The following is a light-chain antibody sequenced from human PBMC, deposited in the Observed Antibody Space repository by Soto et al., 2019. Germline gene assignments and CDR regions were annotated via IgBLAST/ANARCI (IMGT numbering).Light chain of an antibody. Sequence: QSALTQPASVSGSPGQSIAISCTGTFSDVGGYYYVSWYQQHPDKAPKLMIYEVTKRPSGVSYRFSGSKSGNTASLTISGLQPEDEADYYCSSHTSGSTRVFGSGTKVTVL. V-gene: IGLV2-14*01. CDR1: FSDVGGYYY. CDR2: EVT. J-gene: IGLJ1*01. CDR3: SSHTSGSTRV.